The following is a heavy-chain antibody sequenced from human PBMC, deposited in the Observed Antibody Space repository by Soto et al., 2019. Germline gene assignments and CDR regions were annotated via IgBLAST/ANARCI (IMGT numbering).Heavy chain of an antibody. Sequence: SETLSLTCTVDSISTYYWNWIRQSPGKGLEWIGYTYYMGRTNYNPSLKSRVTISVDTSKNQFSLKLSSVTAADTAVYYCARRYGASFDYWGQGTLVSVSS. V-gene: IGHV4-59*01. CDR2: TYYMGRT. CDR1: SISTYY. J-gene: IGHJ4*02. CDR3: ARRYGASFDY. D-gene: IGHD4-17*01.